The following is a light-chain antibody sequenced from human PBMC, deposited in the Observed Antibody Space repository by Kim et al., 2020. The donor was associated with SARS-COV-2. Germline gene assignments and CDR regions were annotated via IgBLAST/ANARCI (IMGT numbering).Light chain of an antibody. J-gene: IGLJ2*01. CDR1: NIGSKN. CDR2: RDS. CDR3: QVWDSSTACVV. V-gene: IGLV3-9*01. Sequence: ALGQRARITCGGNNIGSKNVHWYQQKPGQAPVLVIYRDSNRPSGIPERFSGSNSGNTATLTISRAQAGDEADYYCQVWDSSTACVVFGGGTQLTVL.